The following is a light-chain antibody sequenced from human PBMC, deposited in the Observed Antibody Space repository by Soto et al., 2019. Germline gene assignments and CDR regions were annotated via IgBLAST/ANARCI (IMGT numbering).Light chain of an antibody. CDR2: EVS. J-gene: IGLJ1*01. V-gene: IGLV2-8*01. Sequence: QSVLTQPPSASGSPGQSVTISCTGTSSDVGGYNYVSWYQQHPGKAPKLMIYEVSKRPSGVPDRFSGSKSGTTASLAVSGLRSEDEADYYCAAWDDSLSGYVFGNGTKVTVL. CDR3: AAWDDSLSGYV. CDR1: SSDVGGYNY.